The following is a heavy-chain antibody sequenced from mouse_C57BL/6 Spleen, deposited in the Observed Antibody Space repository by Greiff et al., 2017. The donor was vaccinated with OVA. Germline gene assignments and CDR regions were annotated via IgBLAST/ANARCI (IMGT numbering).Heavy chain of an antibody. CDR2: ISDGGSYT. J-gene: IGHJ3*01. CDR3: ASDYYGRAY. CDR1: GFTFSSYA. Sequence: EVNLVESGGGLVKPGGSLKLSCAASGFTFSSYAMSWVRQTPEKRLEWVATISDGGSYTYYPDNVKGRFTISRDNAKNNLYLQMSHLKSEDTAMYYCASDYYGRAYWGQGTLVTVSA. V-gene: IGHV5-4*03. D-gene: IGHD1-1*01.